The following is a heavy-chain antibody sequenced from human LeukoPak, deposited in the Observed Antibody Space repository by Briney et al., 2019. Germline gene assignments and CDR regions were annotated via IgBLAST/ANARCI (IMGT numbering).Heavy chain of an antibody. J-gene: IGHJ4*02. D-gene: IGHD3-3*01. Sequence: PSETLSLTCTVSGGSISSSSYYWGWIRQPPGKGLEWIGSIYYSGSTYYNPSLKSRVTISVDTSRNQFSLKLSSVTAADTAVYYCARHIDRDYDFWSGPRGYFDYWGQGTLVTVSS. CDR2: IYYSGST. CDR3: ARHIDRDYDFWSGPRGYFDY. V-gene: IGHV4-39*01. CDR1: GGSISSSSYY.